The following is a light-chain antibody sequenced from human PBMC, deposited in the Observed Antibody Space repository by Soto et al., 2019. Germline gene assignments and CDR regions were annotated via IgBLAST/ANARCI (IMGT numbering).Light chain of an antibody. CDR2: GAS. V-gene: IGKV3-15*01. J-gene: IGKJ1*01. Sequence: EIMMTQSPATLSVSPGERATLSCWASQTISTKLGWYQQKPGQAPRLLIYGASMRAIGIPARFSASGSGTDFTLTISSLQSEDFAVYYCQQYNSWPRTFGQGTKLELK. CDR3: QQYNSWPRT. CDR1: QTISTK.